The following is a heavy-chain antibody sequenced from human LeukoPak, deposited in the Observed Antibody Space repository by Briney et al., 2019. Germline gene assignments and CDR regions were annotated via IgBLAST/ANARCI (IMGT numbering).Heavy chain of an antibody. V-gene: IGHV3-30*18. CDR3: AKENSYGYAAN. Sequence: PWRSLRLSCAASGFTFSTYGMHWVRQAPGKGLEWLAVISYAGNNEYYADSVKGRFTISRDNSNNTLCLQMSSLRAEDTAVYYCAKENSYGYAANWGQGTLVTVSS. D-gene: IGHD5-18*01. CDR1: GFTFSTYG. J-gene: IGHJ4*02. CDR2: ISYAGNNE.